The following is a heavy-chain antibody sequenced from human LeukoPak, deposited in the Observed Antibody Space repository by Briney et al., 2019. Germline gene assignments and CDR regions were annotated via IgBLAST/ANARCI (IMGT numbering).Heavy chain of an antibody. CDR3: TTELWYSSGFDY. D-gene: IGHD6-19*01. CDR2: IKSKTDGGTT. CDR1: GFTFSNAW. Sequence: GGSLRLSCAASGFTFSNAWMSWVRQAPGKGLEWVGRIKSKTDGGTTDYAALVKGRFTISRDDSKNTLYLQMNSLKTEDTAVYYCTTELWYSSGFDYWGQGTLVTVSS. V-gene: IGHV3-15*01. J-gene: IGHJ4*02.